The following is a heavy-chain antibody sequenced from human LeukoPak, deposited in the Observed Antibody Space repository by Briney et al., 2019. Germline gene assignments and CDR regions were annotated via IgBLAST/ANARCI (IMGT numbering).Heavy chain of an antibody. J-gene: IGHJ4*02. CDR1: GFTLSYNY. D-gene: IGHD1-1*01. V-gene: IGHV3-53*01. Sequence: GGSLRLSCAASGFTLSYNYMTWVRQAPGKGLEWVSVIYAGGDTYYADSVKGRFTISRDLSKSTVYLQMNSLRAEDTAIYYCARDFDDWTDDYWGQGTLVTVSS. CDR2: IYAGGDT. CDR3: ARDFDDWTDDY.